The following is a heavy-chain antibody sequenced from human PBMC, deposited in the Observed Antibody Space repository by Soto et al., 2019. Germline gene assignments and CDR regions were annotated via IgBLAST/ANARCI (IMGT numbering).Heavy chain of an antibody. CDR2: IDPIDSYT. CDR1: GYSFTSYW. V-gene: IGHV5-10-1*01. Sequence: PGESLKISCKGSGYSFTSYWISWVRQIPGKGLEWMGRIDPIDSYTNYSPSFQGHVTISADKSISTAYLQWSSLKASDTAMYYCARRGYFDWLFEGGTEVWGHGTTVTVSS. D-gene: IGHD3-9*01. CDR3: ARRGYFDWLFEGGTEV. J-gene: IGHJ6*02.